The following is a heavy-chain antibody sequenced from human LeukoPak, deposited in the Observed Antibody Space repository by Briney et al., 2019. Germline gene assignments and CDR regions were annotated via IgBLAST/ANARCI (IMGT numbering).Heavy chain of an antibody. CDR3: ARDNGDYGNAFDI. J-gene: IGHJ3*02. CDR2: IYYSGST. V-gene: IGHV4-61*01. CDR1: GGSISSSSYY. D-gene: IGHD4-17*01. Sequence: SETLSLTCTVSGGSISSSSYYWGGIRQPPGKGLEWIGYIYYSGSTNYNPSLKSRVTISVDTSKNQFSLKLSPVTAADTAVYYCARDNGDYGNAFDIWGQGTMVTVSS.